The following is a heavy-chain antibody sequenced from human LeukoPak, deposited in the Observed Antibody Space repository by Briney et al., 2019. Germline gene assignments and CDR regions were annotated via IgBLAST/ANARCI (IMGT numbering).Heavy chain of an antibody. V-gene: IGHV4-34*01. CDR3: ARGRGYNSFDY. CDR2: INHSGST. Sequence: SETLSLTCAVYGGSLSGYYWSWIRQPPGKGLEWIGEINHSGSTNYNPSLKSRVTISVDTSKNQFSLKLSSVTAADTAVYYCARGRGYNSFDYWGQGTLVTVSS. CDR1: GGSLSGYY. D-gene: IGHD5-24*01. J-gene: IGHJ4*02.